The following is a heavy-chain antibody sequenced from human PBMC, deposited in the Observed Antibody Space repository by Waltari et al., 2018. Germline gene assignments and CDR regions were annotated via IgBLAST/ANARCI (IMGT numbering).Heavy chain of an antibody. CDR3: TRARGGSNYFDF. J-gene: IGHJ4*02. Sequence: QVQLVQSGAEVPKPGASVKISCKASGYAFINHYLHWVRQAPGQGLEWMGVINSGDGTTMYAQKFKGRVTMTRDTSTDTVFMELNSLTSDDTAVYFCTRARGGSNYFDFWGQGTLVTVSS. D-gene: IGHD3-16*01. CDR2: INSGDGTT. CDR1: GYAFINHY. V-gene: IGHV1-46*01.